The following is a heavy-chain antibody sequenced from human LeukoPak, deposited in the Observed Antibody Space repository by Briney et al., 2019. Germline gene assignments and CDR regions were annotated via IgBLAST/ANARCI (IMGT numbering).Heavy chain of an antibody. J-gene: IGHJ5*02. CDR1: GGSFSGYY. V-gene: IGHV4-34*01. CDR2: INHSGST. D-gene: IGHD6-13*01. CDR3: ARLVIAAAGGGSQGFDP. Sequence: SETLSLTCAVYGGSFSGYYWSWIRQPPGKGLEWIGEINHSGSTNYNPSLKSRVTISVDTSKNQFSLKLSSVTAADTAVYYCARLVIAAAGGGSQGFDPWGQGTLVIVSS.